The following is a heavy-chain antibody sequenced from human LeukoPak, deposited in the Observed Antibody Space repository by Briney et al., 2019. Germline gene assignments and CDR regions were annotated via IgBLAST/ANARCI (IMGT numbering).Heavy chain of an antibody. CDR2: VSSSGSTI. Sequence: GGSLRLSCAASGFTFSSYEMNWVRQAPGKGLEWVSYVSSSGSTIYYADSVKGRFTISRDNAKNSLYLQMNSLRAEDTAVYYCARFWYYYYDSREGQDFVYWGQGTLVTVSS. D-gene: IGHD3-22*01. V-gene: IGHV3-48*03. J-gene: IGHJ4*02. CDR3: ARFWYYYYDSREGQDFVY. CDR1: GFTFSSYE.